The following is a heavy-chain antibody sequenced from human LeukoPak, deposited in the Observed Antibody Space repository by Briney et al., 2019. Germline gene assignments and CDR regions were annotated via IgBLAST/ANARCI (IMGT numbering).Heavy chain of an antibody. CDR2: ISSSSSYI. CDR3: ARDGYCSSTSCYDFSDY. Sequence: PGGSLRLSCAASGFTFSSYEMNWVRQAPGKGLEWVSSISSSSSYIYYADSVKGRFTISRDNAKNSLYLQMNSLRAEDTAVYYCARDGYCSSTSCYDFSDYWGQGTLVTVSS. CDR1: GFTFSSYE. V-gene: IGHV3-21*01. J-gene: IGHJ4*02. D-gene: IGHD2-2*01.